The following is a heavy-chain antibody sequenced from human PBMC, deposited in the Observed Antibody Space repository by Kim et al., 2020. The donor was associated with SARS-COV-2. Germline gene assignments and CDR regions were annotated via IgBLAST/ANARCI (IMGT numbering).Heavy chain of an antibody. D-gene: IGHD3-16*02. CDR3: ASPRSKRSDP. J-gene: IGHJ5*02. Sequence: SETLSLTCAVYGGSLSDYYWSWIRQPPGKGLEWIGQISHSGSTNYNPSLKSRVTISADTSKNEFSLKLSSVTAADTAVYYCASPRSKRSDPWGQGTLVT. CDR2: ISHSGST. CDR1: GGSLSDYY. V-gene: IGHV4-34*01.